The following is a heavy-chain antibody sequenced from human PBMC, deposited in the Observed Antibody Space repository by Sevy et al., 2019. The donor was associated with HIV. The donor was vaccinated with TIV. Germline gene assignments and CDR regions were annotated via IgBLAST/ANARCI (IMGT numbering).Heavy chain of an antibody. CDR1: RYSFTAYY. CDR2: INPNSGGSGGT. D-gene: IGHD3-9*01. Sequence: ASVKVSCKTSRYSFTAYYIHWVRQAPGQGLEWMGWINPNSGGSGGTNYAQKFQGRVTMTSDTSISTAYMELTRLRSDDTAVYYCARGGLFSPXYXXDXXGQGTLVTVSS. J-gene: IGHJ4*02. V-gene: IGHV1-2*02. CDR3: ARGGLFSPXYXXDX.